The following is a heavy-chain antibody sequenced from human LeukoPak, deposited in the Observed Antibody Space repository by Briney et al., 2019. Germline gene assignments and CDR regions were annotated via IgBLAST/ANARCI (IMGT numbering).Heavy chain of an antibody. Sequence: PSETLSLTCTVSGGSISSSSYYWGWIRQPPGKGLEWIGSIYYSGSTYYNPSLKSRVTISVDTSKNQFSLKLSSVTAADTAVYYCASSGYYRGHYFDYWGQGTLVTVSS. D-gene: IGHD3-22*01. CDR1: GGSISSSSYY. CDR3: ASSGYYRGHYFDY. J-gene: IGHJ4*02. CDR2: IYYSGST. V-gene: IGHV4-39*01.